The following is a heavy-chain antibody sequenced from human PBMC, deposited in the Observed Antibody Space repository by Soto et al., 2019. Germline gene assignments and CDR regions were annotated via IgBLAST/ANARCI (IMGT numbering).Heavy chain of an antibody. CDR2: IYYSGIT. V-gene: IGHV4-59*05. D-gene: IGHD7-27*01. Sequence: SETLSLTCPVYGGSVSTYFYSLLWQPPGKGLEWIGSIYYSGITYYNPSLKSRVTISVDTSKNQFSLNLHSVTAADTAVYSCARPPTANLDAFDIWGQGTMVTVSS. CDR3: ARPPTANLDAFDI. CDR1: GGSVSTYF. J-gene: IGHJ3*02.